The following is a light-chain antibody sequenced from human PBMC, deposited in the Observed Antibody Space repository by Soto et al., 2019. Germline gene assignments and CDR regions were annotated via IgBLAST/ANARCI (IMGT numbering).Light chain of an antibody. CDR3: QHRTNWPA. J-gene: IGKJ4*01. V-gene: IGKV3-11*01. CDR2: DAS. Sequence: PGEXATLSCRASQSVSRNLAGSQQKPGQAPRLLMYDASARATGIPARFSGSGSGTDFTLTISSLEPEDFAVYYCQHRTNWPAFGGGTKVDI. CDR1: QSVSRN.